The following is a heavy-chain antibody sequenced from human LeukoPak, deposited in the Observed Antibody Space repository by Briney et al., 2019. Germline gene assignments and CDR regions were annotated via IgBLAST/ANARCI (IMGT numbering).Heavy chain of an antibody. D-gene: IGHD6-19*01. V-gene: IGHV4-34*01. CDR3: ARGSGWHPPSH. J-gene: IGHJ1*01. CDR1: GGSFSGYY. Sequence: SETLSLTCAVYGGSFSGYYWSWIRQSPEKGLEWTGDINHSGGTNYNPSLKSRVTISVDTSKNQFSLKLRSVTAADTAVYYCARGSGWHPPSHWGQGTLVTVSS. CDR2: INHSGGT.